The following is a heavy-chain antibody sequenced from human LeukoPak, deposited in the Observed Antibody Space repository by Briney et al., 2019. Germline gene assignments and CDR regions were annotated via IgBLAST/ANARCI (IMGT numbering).Heavy chain of an antibody. CDR2: INHSGST. CDR1: GGSFSGYY. Sequence: SETLSLTCAVYGGSFSGYYWSWIRQPPGKRLEWIGEINHSGSTNYNPSLKSRVTISVDTSKNQFSLKLSSVTAADAAVYYCARSIAAAGTPWGYWGQGTLVTVSS. V-gene: IGHV4-34*01. D-gene: IGHD6-13*01. CDR3: ARSIAAAGTPWGY. J-gene: IGHJ4*02.